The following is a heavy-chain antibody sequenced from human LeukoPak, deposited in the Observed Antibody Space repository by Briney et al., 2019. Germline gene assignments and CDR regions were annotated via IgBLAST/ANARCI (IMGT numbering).Heavy chain of an antibody. CDR1: GDSFSSNSVA. D-gene: IGHD3-16*01. Sequence: SQTPSLTCGISGDSFSSNSVAWTWIRRSPSRGLEWLGRTYYRSKWYNDYAVSVKSRITINPDTSKNQFSLQLDSVTPEDTGVYYCAREGAYFDFWGQGTLVTVSS. V-gene: IGHV6-1*01. J-gene: IGHJ4*02. CDR2: TYYRSKWYN. CDR3: AREGAYFDF.